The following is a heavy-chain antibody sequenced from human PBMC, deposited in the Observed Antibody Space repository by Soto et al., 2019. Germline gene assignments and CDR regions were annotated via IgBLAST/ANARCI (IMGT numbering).Heavy chain of an antibody. J-gene: IGHJ6*02. CDR3: ARDRTHFDSSAYYSGLDV. CDR2: IYYSGST. Sequence: SETLSLTCTVSGASIDSYYWNWIRQPPGKGLEWIGYIYYSGSTTYNPSLKTRVTISVDRSKNQFSLKLTSVTAADTAVYYCARDRTHFDSSAYYSGLDVWGQGTTVT. V-gene: IGHV4-59*13. D-gene: IGHD3-22*01. CDR1: GASIDSYY.